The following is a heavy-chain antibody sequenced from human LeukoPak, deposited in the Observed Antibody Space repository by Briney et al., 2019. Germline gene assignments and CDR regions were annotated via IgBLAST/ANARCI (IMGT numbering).Heavy chain of an antibody. D-gene: IGHD3-3*01. V-gene: IGHV3-64*01. J-gene: IGHJ5*02. CDR1: GFTFSSYA. CDR3: ARGWSNGFDP. Sequence: PGGSLRLSCAASGFTFSSYAMHWVRQAPGKGLEYVSAISSNGGSTYYANSVKGRFTISRDNAKNSLYLQMNSLRAEDTAVYYCARGWSNGFDPWGQGTLVTVSS. CDR2: ISSNGGST.